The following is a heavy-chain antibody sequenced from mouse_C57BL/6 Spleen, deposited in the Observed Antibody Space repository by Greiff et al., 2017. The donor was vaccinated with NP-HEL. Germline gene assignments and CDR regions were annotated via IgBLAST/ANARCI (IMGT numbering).Heavy chain of an antibody. J-gene: IGHJ3*01. D-gene: IGHD2-4*01. Sequence: QVHVKQSGAELVRPGASVKLSCKASGYTFTDYYINWVKQRPGQGLEWIARIYPGSGNTYYNEKFKGKATLTAEKSSSTAYMQLSSLTSEDSAVYFCAREETMIKAWFAYWGQGTLVTVSA. CDR2: IYPGSGNT. CDR3: AREETMIKAWFAY. V-gene: IGHV1-76*01. CDR1: GYTFTDYY.